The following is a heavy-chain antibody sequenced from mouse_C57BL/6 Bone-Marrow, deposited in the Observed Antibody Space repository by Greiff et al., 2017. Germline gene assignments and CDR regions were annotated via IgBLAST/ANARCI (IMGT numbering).Heavy chain of an antibody. CDR1: GYTFTSYW. CDR3: ARYDYDAGYAMDY. D-gene: IGHD2-4*01. Sequence: QVQLQQPGAELVKPGASVKLSCKASGYTFTSYWMHWVKQRPGQGLEWIGMIHPNSGSTNYNEKFKSKATLTVDKSSSTAYMQLSNLTSEDSAVYYCARYDYDAGYAMDYWGQGTSVTVSS. V-gene: IGHV1-64*01. J-gene: IGHJ4*01. CDR2: IHPNSGST.